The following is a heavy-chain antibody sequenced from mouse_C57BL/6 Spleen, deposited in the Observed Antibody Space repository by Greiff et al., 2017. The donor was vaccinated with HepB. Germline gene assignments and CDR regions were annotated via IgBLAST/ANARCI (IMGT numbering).Heavy chain of an antibody. D-gene: IGHD1-1*01. J-gene: IGHJ2*01. CDR3: ARDGVITTVVANYFDY. Sequence: EVHLVESGGGLVKPGGSLKLSCAASGFTFSSYAMSWVRQTPEKRLEWVATISDGGSYTYYPDNVKGRFTISRDNAKNNLYLQMSHLKSEDTAMYYCARDGVITTVVANYFDYWGQGTTLTVSS. V-gene: IGHV5-4*01. CDR2: ISDGGSYT. CDR1: GFTFSSYA.